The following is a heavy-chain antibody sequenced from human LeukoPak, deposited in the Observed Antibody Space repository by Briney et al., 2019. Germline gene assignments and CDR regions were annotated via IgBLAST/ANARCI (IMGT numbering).Heavy chain of an antibody. CDR3: ARDLASYGMDV. CDR2: IIPIFGTA. V-gene: IGHV1-69*05. J-gene: IGHJ6*02. CDR1: GGTFSSYA. Sequence: GSSVKVSCKASGGTFSSYAISWVRQAPGQGLEWMGGIIPIFGTANYAQKFQGRVTITTDESTSTAYMELSSLRSDDTAVYYCARDLASYGMDVWGQGTTVTVSS.